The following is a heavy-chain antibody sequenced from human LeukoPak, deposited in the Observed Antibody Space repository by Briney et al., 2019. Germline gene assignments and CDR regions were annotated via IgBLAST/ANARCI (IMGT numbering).Heavy chain of an antibody. Sequence: GGSLRLSCAASGFTFSSYSMNWVRQAPGKGLEWVSSITSSSSYIYYADSVKGRFTISRDNARNSLYLQMNSLRAEDTALYYCARDGDTVLTRGYYYYMDVWGKGTTVTVSS. J-gene: IGHJ6*03. CDR2: ITSSSSYI. CDR1: GFTFSSYS. CDR3: ARDGDTVLTRGYYYYMDV. D-gene: IGHD4-23*01. V-gene: IGHV3-21*01.